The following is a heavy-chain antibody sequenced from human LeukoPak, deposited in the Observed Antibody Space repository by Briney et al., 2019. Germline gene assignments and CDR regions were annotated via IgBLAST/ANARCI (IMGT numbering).Heavy chain of an antibody. J-gene: IGHJ4*02. D-gene: IGHD3-3*01. Sequence: PGGSLRLSCAASGLTFSNYAMSWVRQAPGKGLEWVAGISGTGGSTHYADSVKGRFTISRDIAKNTLYLQMNSLRAEDTGVYYCAKDHYWSIDYWGRGTLVTVSS. CDR2: ISGTGGST. V-gene: IGHV3-23*01. CDR1: GLTFSNYA. CDR3: AKDHYWSIDY.